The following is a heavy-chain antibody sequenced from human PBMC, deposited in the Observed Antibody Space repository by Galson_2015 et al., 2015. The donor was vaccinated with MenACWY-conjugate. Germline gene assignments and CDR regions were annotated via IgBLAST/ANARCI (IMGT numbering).Heavy chain of an antibody. D-gene: IGHD1-26*01. CDR3: ARHPPGGRGMDV. CDR1: GYSFTTYW. CDR2: ISPGDSNT. V-gene: IGHV5-51*01. J-gene: IGHJ6*02. Sequence: QSGAEVKKPGESLQISCKTTGYSFTTYWIAWVRQIPGTGLEWMGLISPGDSNTRYSPSFQGQVTISADKSISTAYLQWSSLKASDTAMYYCARHPPGGRGMDVWGQGTTVTVSS.